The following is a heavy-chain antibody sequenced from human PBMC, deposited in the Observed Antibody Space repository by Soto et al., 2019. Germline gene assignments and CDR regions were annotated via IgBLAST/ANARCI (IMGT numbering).Heavy chain of an antibody. J-gene: IGHJ6*03. Sequence: ASVKVSCKASGYTFTSYGISWVRQAPGQGLEWMGWISAYNGNTNYAQKLQGRVTMTTDTSTSTAYMELRSLRSDATAVYYCARASWVPAAIRYYYYMDVWGKGTTVTVSS. CDR3: ARASWVPAAIRYYYYMDV. D-gene: IGHD2-2*01. V-gene: IGHV1-18*01. CDR1: GYTFTSYG. CDR2: ISAYNGNT.